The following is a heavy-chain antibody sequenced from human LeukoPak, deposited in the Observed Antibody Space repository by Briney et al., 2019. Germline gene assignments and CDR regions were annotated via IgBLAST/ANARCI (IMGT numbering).Heavy chain of an antibody. D-gene: IGHD5-24*01. Sequence: PGESLKISCKCSGYSFTSYWIGWVRQMPGKGLEWMGIIYPGGSDTRYSPSFQGQVTISADKSISTAYLQWSSLKASDTAMYYCARQEGDGYNFGGDFDYWGQGTLVTVSS. CDR2: IYPGGSDT. CDR3: ARQEGDGYNFGGDFDY. V-gene: IGHV5-51*01. CDR1: GYSFTSYW. J-gene: IGHJ4*02.